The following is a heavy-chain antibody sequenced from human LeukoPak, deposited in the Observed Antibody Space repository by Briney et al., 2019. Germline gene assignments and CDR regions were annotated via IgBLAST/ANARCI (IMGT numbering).Heavy chain of an antibody. J-gene: IGHJ5*02. D-gene: IGHD2-2*01. CDR1: GYTFTSYG. CDR2: ISAYNGNT. V-gene: IGHV1-18*01. Sequence: ASVKVSCKASGYTFTSYGISWLRQAPGQGLEWMGWISAYNGNTNYAQKLQGRVTMTTDTSTSTAYMELRSLRSDDTAVYYCARDSIDIVVVPAAQNWFDPWGQGTLVTVSS. CDR3: ARDSIDIVVVPAAQNWFDP.